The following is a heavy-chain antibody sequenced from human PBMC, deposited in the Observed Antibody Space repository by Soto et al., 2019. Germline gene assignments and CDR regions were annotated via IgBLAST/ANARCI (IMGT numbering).Heavy chain of an antibody. Sequence: QVQLVQSGAEVKKPGASVKVSCKASGYTFTGYYMHWVRQAPGQGLEWMGWINPNRGGTNYAQMFQGSVTLTRNTSICSAYMERSRLRSADTAVYYCASGGSGWYGGWGQGTLVTVSS. CDR1: GYTFTGYY. V-gene: IGHV1-2*02. CDR2: INPNRGGT. D-gene: IGHD6-19*01. CDR3: ASGGSGWYGG. J-gene: IGHJ4*02.